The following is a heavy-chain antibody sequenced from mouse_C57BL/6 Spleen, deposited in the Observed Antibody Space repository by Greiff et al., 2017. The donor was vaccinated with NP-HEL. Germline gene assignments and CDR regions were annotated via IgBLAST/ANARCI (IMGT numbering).Heavy chain of an antibody. Sequence: QVQLQQPGAELVRPGSSVKLSCKASGYTFTSYWMHWVKQRPIQGLEWIGNIDPSDSETHYNHKSKDKATLTVDESSSTAYMQLSSLTSEDSAVYYRENSGVLTGTHFDYWGQGTTLTVSA. J-gene: IGHJ2*01. CDR1: GYTFTSYW. CDR2: IDPSDSET. CDR3: ENSGVLTGTHFDY. D-gene: IGHD4-1*01. V-gene: IGHV1-52*01.